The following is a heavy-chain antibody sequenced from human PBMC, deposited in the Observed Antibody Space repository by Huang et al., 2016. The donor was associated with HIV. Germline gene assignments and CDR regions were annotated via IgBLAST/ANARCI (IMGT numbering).Heavy chain of an antibody. CDR1: GFTFDCYW. CDR2: IREGGGER. CDR3: ARGGSGYDY. Sequence: EVQLVQSGGGLVQPGKSLTLSCAGSGFTFDCYWISWVRQAPGKGLEWVTNIREGGGERNYVGPVKGRFTISRDNAKNSVYLQMDSLRVDDTAVYFCARGGSGYDYWGQGSLVTVSS. D-gene: IGHD5-12*01. J-gene: IGHJ4*02. V-gene: IGHV3-7*01.